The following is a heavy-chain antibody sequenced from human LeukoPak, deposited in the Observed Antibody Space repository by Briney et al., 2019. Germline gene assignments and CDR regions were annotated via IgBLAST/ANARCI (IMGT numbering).Heavy chain of an antibody. J-gene: IGHJ6*04. V-gene: IGHV3-48*04. D-gene: IGHD3-10*02. CDR2: ISSSGSTI. Sequence: GGSLRHSCAASGFTFSSYSMNWVRQAPGKGLEWVSYISSSGSTIYYADSVKGRFTISRDNAKNSLYLQMNSLRAEDTAVYYCAELGITMIGGVWGKGTTITISS. CDR1: GFTFSSYS. CDR3: AELGITMIGGV.